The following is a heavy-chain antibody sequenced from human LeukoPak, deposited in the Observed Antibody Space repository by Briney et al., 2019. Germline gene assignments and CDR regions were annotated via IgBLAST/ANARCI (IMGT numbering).Heavy chain of an antibody. Sequence: PGGSLRLSCEASGFTFSSYEMNWVRQAPGKGLEWVSYISSSGGTRYYADSVKGRFTISRDTARNSLYLQMNSLRAEDTAVYFCARVTGANDAFDIWGQGTMVTVS. J-gene: IGHJ3*02. CDR3: ARVTGANDAFDI. CDR1: GFTFSSYE. CDR2: ISSSGGTR. D-gene: IGHD1-26*01. V-gene: IGHV3-48*03.